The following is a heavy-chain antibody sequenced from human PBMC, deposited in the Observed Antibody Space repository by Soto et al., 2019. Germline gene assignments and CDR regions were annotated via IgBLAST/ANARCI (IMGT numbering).Heavy chain of an antibody. J-gene: IGHJ6*02. CDR3: VRSLYCSSWYYYYGMAV. Sequence: GESLKISCKGSGYSFTSYWIGWVRQMPGKGLEWMGMIYPDDSDTRYSPSFQGQVTISADKSISTAYLQWSSLKASDTAMYYCVRSLYCSSWYYYYGMAVWGQGTTATV. D-gene: IGHD6-13*01. CDR1: GYSFTSYW. CDR2: IYPDDSDT. V-gene: IGHV5-51*01.